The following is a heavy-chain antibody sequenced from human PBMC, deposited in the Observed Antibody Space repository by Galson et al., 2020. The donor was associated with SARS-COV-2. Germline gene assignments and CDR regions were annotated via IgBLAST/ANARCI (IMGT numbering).Heavy chain of an antibody. CDR2: ISYTGST. V-gene: IGHV4-31*03. CDR3: ARADYYYGSSGPYYFDD. J-gene: IGHJ4*02. D-gene: IGHD3-22*01. CDR1: GGSISSGRYY. Sequence: SETLSPTCTVSGGSISSGRYYWSWIRQHPGQGLEWIGYISYTGSTYYNPSLKSRVTMSVETSKNPFSLNLRSVTAADTAVYHCARADYYYGSSGPYYFDDWGQGTLVTVSS.